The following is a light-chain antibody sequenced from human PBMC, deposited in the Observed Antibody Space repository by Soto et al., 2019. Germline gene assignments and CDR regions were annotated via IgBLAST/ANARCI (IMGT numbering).Light chain of an antibody. CDR1: QSLRGR. V-gene: IGKV1-5*01. Sequence: DIQMTQSPFTLSASVGDIVTITCRASQSLRGRLAWYQQKPGKAPRLLIYDASTLESGVPSRFSGTGSETEFTLTISGLQPDDFATYYCQQASSFPRTFGQGTKVE. J-gene: IGKJ1*01. CDR2: DAS. CDR3: QQASSFPRT.